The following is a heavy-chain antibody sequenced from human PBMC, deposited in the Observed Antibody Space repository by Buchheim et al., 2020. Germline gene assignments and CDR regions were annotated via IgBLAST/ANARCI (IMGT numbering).Heavy chain of an antibody. CDR2: IYYSGST. V-gene: IGHV4-30-4*01. CDR1: GGSITSGIYY. D-gene: IGHD4/OR15-4a*01. J-gene: IGHJ2*01. CDR3: ARVGGAHWYFDL. Sequence: QVQLQESGPGLVKASQTLSLTCTVSGGSITSGIYYWSWIRQPPGKGLEWIGCIYYSGSTYYNPSLKSRVTISLETSKKQFSLKLSSVTAADTAVYYCARVGGAHWYFDLWGRGTL.